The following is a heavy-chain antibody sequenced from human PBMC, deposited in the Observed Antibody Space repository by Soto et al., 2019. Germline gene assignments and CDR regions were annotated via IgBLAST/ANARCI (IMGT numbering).Heavy chain of an antibody. CDR2: ISGSGGST. Sequence: GGSLRLSCAASGFTFSSYAMSWVRQAPGKGLEWVSAISGSGGSTYYADSVKGRFTISRDNSKNTLYLQMNSLRAEDTAVYYCAKEEGWLRFYYYYYYMDVWGKGTTVTVSS. CDR1: GFTFSSYA. CDR3: AKEEGWLRFYYYYYYMDV. J-gene: IGHJ6*03. D-gene: IGHD5-12*01. V-gene: IGHV3-23*01.